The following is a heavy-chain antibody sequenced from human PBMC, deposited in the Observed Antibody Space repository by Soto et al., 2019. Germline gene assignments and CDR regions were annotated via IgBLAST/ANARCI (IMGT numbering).Heavy chain of an antibody. CDR2: VNPINGNT. J-gene: IGHJ4*02. V-gene: IGHV1-2*02. CDR3: ARENWHFDY. Sequence: QVQLVQSGAEVKKPGASVKVSCKTSGYSFSEFRMHWVRQAPGQGLELMGWVNPINGNTNYAQDFQGRVTMTRDASTKTVYMELSSLTSDDTSTVYCARENWHFDYWGQGTLIPVSS. CDR1: GYSFSEFR.